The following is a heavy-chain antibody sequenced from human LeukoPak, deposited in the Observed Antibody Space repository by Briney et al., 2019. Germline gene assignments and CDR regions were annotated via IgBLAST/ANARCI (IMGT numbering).Heavy chain of an antibody. J-gene: IGHJ3*02. CDR3: ARDSGGYYYDSSVRAFDI. V-gene: IGHV3-66*01. CDR2: IYSGGST. Sequence: GGSLRLSCAASGFTVSSNYMSWVRQAPGKGLEWVSVIYSGGSTYYAGSVKGRFTISRDNSKNTLYLQMNSLRAEDTAVYYCARDSGGYYYDSSVRAFDIWGQGTMVTVSS. CDR1: GFTVSSNY. D-gene: IGHD3-22*01.